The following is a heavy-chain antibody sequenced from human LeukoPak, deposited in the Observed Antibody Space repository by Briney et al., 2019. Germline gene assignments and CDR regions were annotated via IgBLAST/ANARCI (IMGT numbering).Heavy chain of an antibody. CDR2: IYYSGST. CDR3: ARGRLVRDAFDI. Sequence: SETLSLTCTVSGGSISSFYWSWIRQPPGKGLEWIGYIYYSGSTNYNPSLKSRATISLDTSKNQFSLKLSSVTAADTAVYYCARGRLVRDAFDIWGQGTMVTVSS. J-gene: IGHJ3*02. V-gene: IGHV4-59*01. CDR1: GGSISSFY. D-gene: IGHD2-8*02.